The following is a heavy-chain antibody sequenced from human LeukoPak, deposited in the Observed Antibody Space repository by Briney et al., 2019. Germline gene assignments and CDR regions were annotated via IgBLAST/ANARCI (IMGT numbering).Heavy chain of an antibody. V-gene: IGHV3-23*01. D-gene: IGHD5-18*01. Sequence: GGSLRLSCAASGFTFSSYAMSWVRQAPGKGLEWVSAISGSGGSTYYADSVKGRFTISRENSKNTLYLQMSSLRAEDTAVYYCAKDPGGYSYGVFDYWGQGTLVTVSS. CDR1: GFTFSSYA. CDR3: AKDPGGYSYGVFDY. J-gene: IGHJ4*02. CDR2: ISGSGGST.